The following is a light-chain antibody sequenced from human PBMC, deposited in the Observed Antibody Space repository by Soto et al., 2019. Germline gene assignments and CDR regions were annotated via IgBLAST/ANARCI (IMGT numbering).Light chain of an antibody. CDR3: QQYGSVRT. Sequence: EIVLTQSPGTLSLSPGERATLSCRASQSVISSYLAWYQQKPGQAPRLLIYGASSRATGITDRFSGSGSGTDFTLTISRMEPEDFAVYYCQQYGSVRTFGQGTKLEIK. J-gene: IGKJ2*01. CDR2: GAS. V-gene: IGKV3-20*01. CDR1: QSVISSY.